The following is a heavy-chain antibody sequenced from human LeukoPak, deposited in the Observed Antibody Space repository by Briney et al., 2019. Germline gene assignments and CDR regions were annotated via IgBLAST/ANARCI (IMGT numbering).Heavy chain of an antibody. CDR2: ISSSGSTI. V-gene: IGHV3-48*03. Sequence: GGSLRLSCAASGFTFSSYEMNWVRQAPGKGLEWVSYISSSGSTIYYADSVKGRFTISRDNVKNSLYLQMNSLRAEDTAVYYCARFIGYCSGGSCSRWFDPWGQGTLVTVSS. J-gene: IGHJ5*02. D-gene: IGHD2-15*01. CDR1: GFTFSSYE. CDR3: ARFIGYCSGGSCSRWFDP.